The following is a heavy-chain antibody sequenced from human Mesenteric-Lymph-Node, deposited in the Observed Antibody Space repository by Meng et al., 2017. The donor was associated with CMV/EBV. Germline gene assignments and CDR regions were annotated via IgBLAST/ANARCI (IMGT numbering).Heavy chain of an antibody. CDR2: INPNSGGT. J-gene: IGHJ6*02. V-gene: IGHV1-2*02. D-gene: IGHD2-2*01. CDR1: GYSFTGYY. Sequence: ASVKVSCKASGYSFTGYYIHWVRQAPGQGLEWMGWINPNSGGTNYAQKFQGRVTMTRDTSINTAYMELSRLRSDDTAVYYCARGGVVVPGAMGDYYGMDVWGQGTTVTVSS. CDR3: ARGGVVVPGAMGDYYGMDV.